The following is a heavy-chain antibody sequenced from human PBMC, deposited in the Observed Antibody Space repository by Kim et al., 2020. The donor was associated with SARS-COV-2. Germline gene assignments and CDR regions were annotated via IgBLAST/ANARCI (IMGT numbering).Heavy chain of an antibody. J-gene: IGHJ4*02. CDR3: ARQSGGYSYGYGSSFDY. D-gene: IGHD5-18*01. V-gene: IGHV3-21*01. Sequence: SVKGRFIISRDNADNSLYLQMGSLRAEDTAVYYCARQSGGYSYGYGSSFDYWGQGSLVTVSS.